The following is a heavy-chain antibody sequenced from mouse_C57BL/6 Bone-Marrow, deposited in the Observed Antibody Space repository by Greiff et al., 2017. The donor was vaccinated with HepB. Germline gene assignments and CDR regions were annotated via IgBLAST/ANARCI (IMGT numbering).Heavy chain of an antibody. CDR3: TRNYYGSRGYYAMDY. CDR1: GYTFTSYW. V-gene: IGHV1-7*01. Sequence: QVQLQQPGAELVMPGASVKLSCKASGYTFTSYWMHWVKQRPGQGLEWIGYINPSSGYTKNNQKFKDKATLTAEKYSSTAYMQLSSLTYEDSAVYYCTRNYYGSRGYYAMDYWGQGTSVTVSS. D-gene: IGHD1-1*01. J-gene: IGHJ4*01. CDR2: INPSSGYT.